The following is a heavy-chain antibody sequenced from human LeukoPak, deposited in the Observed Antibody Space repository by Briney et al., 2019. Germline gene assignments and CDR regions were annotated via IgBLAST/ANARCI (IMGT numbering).Heavy chain of an antibody. D-gene: IGHD6-13*01. Sequence: SVKVSCKASGGTFSSYAISWVRQAPGQGLEWMGGIIPIFGTANYAQKFQGRVTITADGSTSTAYMELSSLRSEDTAVYYCARNSSSWPKEGYYYYYGMDVWGQGTTVTVSS. V-gene: IGHV1-69*01. CDR3: ARNSSSWPKEGYYYYYGMDV. J-gene: IGHJ6*02. CDR2: IIPIFGTA. CDR1: GGTFSSYA.